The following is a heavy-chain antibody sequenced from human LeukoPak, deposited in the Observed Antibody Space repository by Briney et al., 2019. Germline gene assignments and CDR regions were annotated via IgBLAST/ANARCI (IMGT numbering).Heavy chain of an antibody. Sequence: SETLSLTCAVYGGSFSGYCWSWIRPPPGKGREWIGEINHSGSTNYNPSLKSRFTISVDTSKNQFSLKLSSVTDADTAVYYCARQRTVILPLDCWGQGTLVTVSS. CDR1: GGSFSGYC. D-gene: IGHD4-17*01. J-gene: IGHJ4*02. CDR2: INHSGST. V-gene: IGHV4-34*01. CDR3: ARQRTVILPLDC.